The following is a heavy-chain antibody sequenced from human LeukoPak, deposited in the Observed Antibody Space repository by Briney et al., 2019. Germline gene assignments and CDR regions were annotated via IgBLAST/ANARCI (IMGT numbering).Heavy chain of an antibody. CDR1: RFTFSNYA. J-gene: IGHJ4*02. V-gene: IGHV3-23*01. Sequence: GGSLRLSCTASRFTFSNYALSWVRQAPGKGLEWVSAISGSAEHTYYTDSVKGRFTISRDNSKNTLYLQMISLRAEDTAVYYCAKHGFSSGWPQVPSEHWGQGTLVTVSS. CDR2: ISGSAEHT. D-gene: IGHD6-19*01. CDR3: AKHGFSSGWPQVPSEH.